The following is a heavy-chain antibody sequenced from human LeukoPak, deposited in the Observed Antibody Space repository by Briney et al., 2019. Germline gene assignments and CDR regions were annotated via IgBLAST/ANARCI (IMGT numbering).Heavy chain of an antibody. CDR3: ARHYPVRRRGSGSYPLVYYYYMDV. Sequence: NSSETLSLTCAVSGGSISSGVYSWSWVRQPPGKGLEWIGYIYYGGNTYYNPSLKSRLTISLDTSNNQFSLKLSSVTAADTAVYYCARHYPVRRRGSGSYPLVYYYYMDVWGKGTTVTISS. D-gene: IGHD3-10*01. CDR2: IYYGGNT. V-gene: IGHV4-30-4*07. J-gene: IGHJ6*03. CDR1: GGSISSGVYS.